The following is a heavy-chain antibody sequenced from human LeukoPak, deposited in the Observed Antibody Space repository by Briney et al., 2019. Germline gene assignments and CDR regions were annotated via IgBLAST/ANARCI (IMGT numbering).Heavy chain of an antibody. Sequence: GGSLRLSCAVSGFTFSTYWMSWVRQDPGKGLEWVANIKTDGSEKYYVDSVKGRFTISRGNAKNSLYLQMNSLRAEDTAVYYCARDWNGSGSPNDFWGQGTLVTVSS. CDR1: GFTFSTYW. CDR3: ARDWNGSGSPNDF. D-gene: IGHD3-10*01. J-gene: IGHJ4*02. CDR2: IKTDGSEK. V-gene: IGHV3-7*01.